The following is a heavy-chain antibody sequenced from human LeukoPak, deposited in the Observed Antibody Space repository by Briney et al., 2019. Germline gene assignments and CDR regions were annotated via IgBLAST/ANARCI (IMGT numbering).Heavy chain of an antibody. Sequence: GASVKVSCKASGYTFTGYYMHWVRQAPGQGLEWMGWINPNSGGTNYAQKFQGRVTMTRDTSISTAYMELSRLRSDDTAVYYCARARYCSSTSCQRAFDIWGQGTMVTVSS. V-gene: IGHV1-2*02. CDR3: ARARYCSSTSCQRAFDI. D-gene: IGHD2-2*01. CDR2: INPNSGGT. J-gene: IGHJ3*02. CDR1: GYTFTGYY.